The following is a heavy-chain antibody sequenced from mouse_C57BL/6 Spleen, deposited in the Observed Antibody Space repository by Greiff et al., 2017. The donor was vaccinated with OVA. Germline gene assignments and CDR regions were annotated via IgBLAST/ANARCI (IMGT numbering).Heavy chain of an antibody. CDR2: INPSTGGT. CDR1: GYSFTGYY. J-gene: IGHJ2*01. V-gene: IGHV1-42*01. D-gene: IGHD1-3*01. Sequence: VQLQQSGPELVKPGASVKISCKASGYSFTGYYMNWVKQSPEKSLEWIGEINPSTGGTTYNQKFKAKATLTVDKSSSTAYMQLKSLTSEDSAVYDCAREWDYFDYWGQGTTLTVSS. CDR3: AREWDYFDY.